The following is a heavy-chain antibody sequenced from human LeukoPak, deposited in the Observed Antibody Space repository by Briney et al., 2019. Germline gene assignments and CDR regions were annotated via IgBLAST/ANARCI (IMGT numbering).Heavy chain of an antibody. CDR3: ARVPRDYYDSSGYTYFDY. V-gene: IGHV4-59*01. D-gene: IGHD3-22*01. Sequence: SETLSLTCTVSGDSISSYYWSWIRQPPGKGLEWIGYIYYSGSTNYNPSLKSRVTISVDTSKNQFSLKLSSVTAADTAVYYCARVPRDYYDSSGYTYFDYWGQGTLVTVSS. CDR1: GDSISSYY. CDR2: IYYSGST. J-gene: IGHJ4*02.